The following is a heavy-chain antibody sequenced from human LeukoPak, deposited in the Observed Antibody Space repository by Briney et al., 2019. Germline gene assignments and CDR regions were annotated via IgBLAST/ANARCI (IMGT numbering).Heavy chain of an antibody. D-gene: IGHD2-2*01. CDR1: GGSFSGYY. CDR3: ASWGWGDIVVVPAATDAFDI. Sequence: SETLSLTCAVYGGSFSGYYWSWIRQPPGKGLEWIGEINHSGSTNYNPSLKSRVTISVDTSKNQFSLKLSSVTAADTAVYYCASWGWGDIVVVPAATDAFDIWGQGTMVTVSS. CDR2: INHSGST. V-gene: IGHV4-34*01. J-gene: IGHJ3*02.